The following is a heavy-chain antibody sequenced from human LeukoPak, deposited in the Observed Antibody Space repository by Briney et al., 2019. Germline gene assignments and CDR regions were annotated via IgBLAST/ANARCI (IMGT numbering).Heavy chain of an antibody. Sequence: PSETLSLTCTVSGGSISSSSYYWGWIRQPPGKGLEWIGSIYYSGSTYYNPSLKSRVTISVDTSKNQFSLKLSSVTAADTAVYSCARHMSVTYDAFDIWGQGTMVTVSS. J-gene: IGHJ3*02. CDR1: GGSISSSSYY. D-gene: IGHD2-21*02. CDR2: IYYSGST. CDR3: ARHMSVTYDAFDI. V-gene: IGHV4-39*07.